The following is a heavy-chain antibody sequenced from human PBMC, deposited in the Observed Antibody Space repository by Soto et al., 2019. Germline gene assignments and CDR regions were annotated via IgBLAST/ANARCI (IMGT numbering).Heavy chain of an antibody. CDR2: IDSSTKYT. Sequence: QVQLVESGGGLVRPGGSLRLSCEASGFTFRDYYMTWLRQAPGKGLEWLSYIDSSTKYTNYADSVKGRFTISRDNAKNSLYLQMNSLRADDTAVYYCAREYYYTMDVWGQGTMVTVSS. V-gene: IGHV3-11*05. CDR1: GFTFRDYY. J-gene: IGHJ6*02. CDR3: AREYYYTMDV.